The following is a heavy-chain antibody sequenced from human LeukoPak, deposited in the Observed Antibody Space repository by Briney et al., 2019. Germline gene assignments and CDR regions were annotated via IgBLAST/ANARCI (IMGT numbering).Heavy chain of an antibody. CDR1: GFTFSTYG. D-gene: IGHD3-9*01. J-gene: IGHJ5*02. CDR2: IRHDGSNK. V-gene: IGHV3-30*02. Sequence: GGSLRLSCAASGFTFSTYGTHWVRQAPGKGLEWVAFIRHDGSNKYYADSVKGRFTISRDSSENTLYLQMSSLRPEDTAVYYCAKDVGNDLTGYYNWFDPWGQGTLVTVSS. CDR3: AKDVGNDLTGYYNWFDP.